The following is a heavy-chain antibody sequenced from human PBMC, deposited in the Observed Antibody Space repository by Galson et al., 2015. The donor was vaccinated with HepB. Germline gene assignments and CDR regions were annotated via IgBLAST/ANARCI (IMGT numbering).Heavy chain of an antibody. V-gene: IGHV3-64D*06. CDR2: ISSNGGST. CDR1: GFTFSSYA. D-gene: IGHD1-26*01. CDR3: VKGKKKVGAKWRLDY. Sequence: SLRLSCAASGFTFSSYAMHWVRQAPGKGLEYVSAISSNGGSTYYADSVKGRFTISRDNSKNTLYLQMSSLRAEDTAVYYCVKGKKKVGAKWRLDYWGQGTLVTVSS. J-gene: IGHJ4*02.